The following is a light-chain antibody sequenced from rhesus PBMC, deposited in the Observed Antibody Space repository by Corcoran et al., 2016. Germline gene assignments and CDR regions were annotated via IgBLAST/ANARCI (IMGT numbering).Light chain of an antibody. V-gene: IGKV1-25*01. CDR2: KAA. CDR3: QQHNRYPLT. CDR1: QGISNF. J-gene: IGKJ4*01. Sequence: DIQMTQSPSSLSASVGDTVTVTCRASQGISNFLAWYQQKPGKAPKLLIYKAATLQSGVPSRFMCKRSGTDFTLTISSLQPEDFATYYCQQHNRYPLTFGGGTKVEIK.